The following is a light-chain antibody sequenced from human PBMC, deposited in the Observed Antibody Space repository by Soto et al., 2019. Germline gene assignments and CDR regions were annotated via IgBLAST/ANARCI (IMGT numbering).Light chain of an antibody. Sequence: DIQMTQSPSSVSASVGDRVTITCRASQYISSWLAWYQQKPGKAPQLLIYAASNLQSGVPSRFSGSGSGTDFSLNISSLQPEDCAPYYYLQSNSFPHPFGQGNKLEIK. CDR3: LQSNSFPHP. CDR2: AAS. V-gene: IGKV1-12*01. CDR1: QYISSW. J-gene: IGKJ2*01.